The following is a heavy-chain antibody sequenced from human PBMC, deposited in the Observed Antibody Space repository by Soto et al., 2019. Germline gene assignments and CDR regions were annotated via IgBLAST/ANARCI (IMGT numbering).Heavy chain of an antibody. V-gene: IGHV1-46*01. J-gene: IGHJ6*02. CDR2: INPSGGST. CDR1: GYTFTSYY. Sequence: ASVKVSCKASGYTFTSYYMHWVRQAPGQGLERMGIINPSGGSTSYAQKFQGRVTMTRDTSTSTVYMELSSLRSEDTAVYYCARDRCSGGSCYSGYYYGMDVWGQGTTVTVSS. D-gene: IGHD2-15*01. CDR3: ARDRCSGGSCYSGYYYGMDV.